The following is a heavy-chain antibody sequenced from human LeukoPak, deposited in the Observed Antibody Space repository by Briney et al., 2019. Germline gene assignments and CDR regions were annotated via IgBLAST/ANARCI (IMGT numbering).Heavy chain of an antibody. D-gene: IGHD3-22*01. Sequence: PGGSLRLSCAASGFTFSDYYMSWIRQAPGKGLEWVSYISSSGSTIYYADSVKGRFTISRDNAKNSLYLQMNSLRAEDTAVYYCASEAYDSSGYYYGWGQGTLVTVSS. V-gene: IGHV3-11*04. CDR3: ASEAYDSSGYYYG. CDR1: GFTFSDYY. CDR2: ISSSGSTI. J-gene: IGHJ4*02.